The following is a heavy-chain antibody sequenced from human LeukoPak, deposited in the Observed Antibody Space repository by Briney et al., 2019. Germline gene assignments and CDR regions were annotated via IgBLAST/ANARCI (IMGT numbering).Heavy chain of an antibody. D-gene: IGHD3-10*01. CDR1: GFTFSNAW. J-gene: IGHJ4*01. Sequence: GGSLRLSCAASGFTFSNAWMSWVRQAPGKGLEWVGRVKSKNDGGTTDYAAPVKGRFTISRDDSKNTLYLQMNSLKTEDTAVYYCSTDVPTFGSGEFDDWGQGTLVAVSS. CDR3: STDVPTFGSGEFDD. CDR2: VKSKNDGGTT. V-gene: IGHV3-15*01.